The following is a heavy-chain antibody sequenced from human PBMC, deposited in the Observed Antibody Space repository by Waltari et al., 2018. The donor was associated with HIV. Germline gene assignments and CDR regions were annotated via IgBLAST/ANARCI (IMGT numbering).Heavy chain of an antibody. Sequence: QVQVVQSGGCVVQPGRSLRLSCAGAGFTFSRYGSPWVLQVPGKGLEWVALIWYDGSNKYYADSVKGRFAISRDNSKNTVYLQMNSLRAEDTAVYYCARDRSSSWYGKDYYYFGMDVWGQGTTVTVSS. J-gene: IGHJ6*02. CDR2: IWYDGSNK. D-gene: IGHD6-13*01. V-gene: IGHV3-33*01. CDR3: ARDRSSSWYGKDYYYFGMDV. CDR1: GFTFSRYG.